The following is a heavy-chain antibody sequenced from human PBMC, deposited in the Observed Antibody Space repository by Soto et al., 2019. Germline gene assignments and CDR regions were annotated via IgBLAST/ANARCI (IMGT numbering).Heavy chain of an antibody. J-gene: IGHJ4*02. V-gene: IGHV3-11*01. D-gene: IGHD4-17*01. CDR3: ARATRATVTTAGFGY. CDR1: GFTFSDYY. Sequence: GGSLRLSCAASGFTFSDYYMSWIRQAPGKGLEWVSYISSSGSTIYYADSVKGRFTISRDNAKNSLYLQMNSLRAEDTAVYYCARATRATVTTAGFGYWGQGTLVTVSS. CDR2: ISSSGSTI.